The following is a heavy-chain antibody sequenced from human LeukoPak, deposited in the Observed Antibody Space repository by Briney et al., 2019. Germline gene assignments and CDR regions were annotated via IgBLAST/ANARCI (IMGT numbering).Heavy chain of an antibody. CDR2: IYTSGST. J-gene: IGHJ4*02. V-gene: IGHV4-4*09. CDR3: ARHGSGAAATLFDY. Sequence: SETLSPTCTVSGGSISSYYWSWIRQPPGKGLEWIGYIYTSGSTNYNPSLKSRVTISVDTSKNQFSLKLSSVTAADTAVYYCARHGSGAAATLFDYWGQGTLVTVSS. D-gene: IGHD2-15*01. CDR1: GGSISSYY.